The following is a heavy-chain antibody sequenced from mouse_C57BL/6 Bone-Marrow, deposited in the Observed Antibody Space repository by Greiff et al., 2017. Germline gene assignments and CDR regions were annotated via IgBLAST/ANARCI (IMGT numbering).Heavy chain of an antibody. Sequence: VQLQQSGPELVKPGASVKISCKASGYAFSSSWMNWVKQRPGKGLEWIGRIYPGDGDTDYNGKFKGKATLTADKSTSTAYMQLSSRKSEDSAVYFCARRDSSSYRVYFYYWGQGTPLTVTS. CDR2: IYPGDGDT. D-gene: IGHD3-2*02. CDR3: ARRDSSSYRVYFYY. J-gene: IGHJ2*01. CDR1: GYAFSSSW. V-gene: IGHV1-82*01.